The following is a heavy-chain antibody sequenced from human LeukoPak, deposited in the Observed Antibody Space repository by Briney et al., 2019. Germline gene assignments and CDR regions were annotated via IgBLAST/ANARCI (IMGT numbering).Heavy chain of an antibody. CDR3: AKLFYSSGMYHFDY. D-gene: IGHD3-10*01. Sequence: PGGSLRLSCATSGFTFSTSAMSWVRQAPGKGLAWVSTISGSGGGTYYADSVKGRFTISRDNSKNTLYLQMNSLRAEDTAVFYCAKLFYSSGMYHFDYWGQGTLVTFSS. J-gene: IGHJ4*02. CDR2: ISGSGGGT. CDR1: GFTFSTSA. V-gene: IGHV3-23*01.